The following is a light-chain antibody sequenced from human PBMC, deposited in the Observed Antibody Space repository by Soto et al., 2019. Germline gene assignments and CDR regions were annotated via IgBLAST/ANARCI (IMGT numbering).Light chain of an antibody. CDR2: EGS. CDR1: SSDVGSFNL. J-gene: IGLJ2*01. CDR3: CSYEGSNSQVI. Sequence: QSALTQPASVSGSPGQSITISCTGTSSDVGSFNLVSWYQQHPGKAPKLLIYEGSKRPSGVSNRFSVSKSASTASLTISGLQAEDEADYYCCSYEGSNSQVIFGGGTKLTVL. V-gene: IGLV2-23*01.